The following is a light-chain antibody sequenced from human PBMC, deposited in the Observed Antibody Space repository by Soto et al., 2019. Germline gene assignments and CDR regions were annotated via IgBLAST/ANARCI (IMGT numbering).Light chain of an antibody. Sequence: IVLTQSPGTLSLSPGERATLSCRASQTGNNNYLAWYQHKSGQAPRLLIYGVYTRASGIPDRFSGSGSGTEFTLTITRLEPEDSAVYFCQHYGYSQWTFGPGTKVEIK. J-gene: IGKJ1*01. CDR3: QHYGYSQWT. V-gene: IGKV3-20*01. CDR1: QTGNNNY. CDR2: GVY.